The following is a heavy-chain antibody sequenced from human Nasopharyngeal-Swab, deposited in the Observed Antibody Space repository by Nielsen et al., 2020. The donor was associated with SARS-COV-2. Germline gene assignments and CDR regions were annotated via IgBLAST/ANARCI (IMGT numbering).Heavy chain of an antibody. CDR2: ISGDGGST. V-gene: IGHV3-43*02. J-gene: IGHJ6*02. D-gene: IGHD6-13*01. CDR3: AKGSYSSSWYFGRGGHYYGMDV. Sequence: GESLKISCAASGFTFDDYAMHWVRQAPGKVLEWVSLISGDGGSTYYADSVKGRFTISRDNSKNSLYLQMNSLRTEDTALYYCAKGSYSSSWYFGRGGHYYGMDVWGQGTTVTVSS. CDR1: GFTFDDYA.